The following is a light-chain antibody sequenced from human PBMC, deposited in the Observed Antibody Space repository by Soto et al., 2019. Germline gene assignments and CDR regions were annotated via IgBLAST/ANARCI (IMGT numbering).Light chain of an antibody. J-gene: IGKJ1*01. Sequence: EIVMTQFPATLSVSPGERATLSCRASQRVSSNLAWYQQKPGQAPSLLIYDASTRATGVPDRFSGSGSVTEFILTISSLQSEDFAVYYCQQYNDWPRTFGQGTKVEIK. CDR3: QQYNDWPRT. V-gene: IGKV3-15*01. CDR2: DAS. CDR1: QRVSSN.